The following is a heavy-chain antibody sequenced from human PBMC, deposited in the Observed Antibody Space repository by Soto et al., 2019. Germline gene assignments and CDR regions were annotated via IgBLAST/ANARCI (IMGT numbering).Heavy chain of an antibody. CDR3: AKDSSGALGYYYGMDV. Sequence: GSLRLSCAASGFTFSSYGMHWVRQAPGKGLEWVAVISYDGSNKYYADSVKGRFTISRDNSKNTLYLQMNSLRAEDTAVYYCAKDSSGALGYYYGMDVWGQGTTVTVSS. CDR1: GFTFSSYG. D-gene: IGHD3-10*01. V-gene: IGHV3-30*18. J-gene: IGHJ6*02. CDR2: ISYDGSNK.